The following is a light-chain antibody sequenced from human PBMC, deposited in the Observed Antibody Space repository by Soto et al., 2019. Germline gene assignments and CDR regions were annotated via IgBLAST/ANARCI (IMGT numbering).Light chain of an antibody. J-gene: IGLJ1*01. CDR1: SGYNNYK. CDR3: GADHGSGSNFVYV. CDR2: VGSGGIVG. V-gene: IGLV9-49*01. Sequence: QPVLTQPPSASASLGASVTLTCTLSSGYNNYKVDWYQQRPGEGPRLVMRVGSGGIVGSKGDGIPDRFSVLASGLDRYLTIENIQDEDESDSHCGADHGSGSNFVYVFGTGTKVTVL.